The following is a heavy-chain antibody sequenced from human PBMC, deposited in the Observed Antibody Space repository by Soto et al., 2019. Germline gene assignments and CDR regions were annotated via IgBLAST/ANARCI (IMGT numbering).Heavy chain of an antibody. D-gene: IGHD3-22*01. CDR1: GFTFSSYS. CDR3: ARWGYYYDSSGGFDY. Sequence: EVQLVESGGGLVKPGGSLRLSCAASGFTFSSYSMNWVRQAPGKGLEWVSSISSSSSYIYYADSVKGRFTISRDNAKNSQYTQMNSLRAEDTAVYYCARWGYYYDSSGGFDYWGQGTLVTVSS. CDR2: ISSSSSYI. V-gene: IGHV3-21*01. J-gene: IGHJ4*02.